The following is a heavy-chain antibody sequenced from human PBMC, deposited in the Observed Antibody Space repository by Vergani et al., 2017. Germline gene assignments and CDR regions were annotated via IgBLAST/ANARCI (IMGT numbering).Heavy chain of an antibody. CDR3: PKDSVMATIGEGNY. CDR2: ISGSGGST. V-gene: IGHV3-23*01. J-gene: IGHJ4*02. Sequence: ELQLLESGGGLVQPGGYLRLSCAASEFTFSSYAMSWVPQAPGKGLEWVSVISGSGGSTYYADSEKGRFTISRDNSKKTLYLQMNSLRAEATAVYYCPKDSVMATIGEGNYWGQGTLVTVSS. CDR1: EFTFSSYA. D-gene: IGHD5-24*01.